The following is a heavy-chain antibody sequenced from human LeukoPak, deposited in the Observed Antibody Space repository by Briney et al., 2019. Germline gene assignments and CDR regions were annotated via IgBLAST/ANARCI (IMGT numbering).Heavy chain of an antibody. D-gene: IGHD5-24*01. CDR2: ISGDGGTI. V-gene: IGHV3-64*01. CDR3: ARDGKATNDY. CDR1: GFTFSGYA. J-gene: IGHJ4*02. Sequence: GGSLRLSCAASGFTFSGYAMQWVRQAPEKRPEYFSGISGDGGTIYYARSVKGRFTISRDNSKNTLYLQMGSLRAEDMAVYYCARDGKATNDYWGQGTLVTVSS.